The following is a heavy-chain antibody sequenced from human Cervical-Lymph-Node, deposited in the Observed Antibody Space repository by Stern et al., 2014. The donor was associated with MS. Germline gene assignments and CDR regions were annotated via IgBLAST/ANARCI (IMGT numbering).Heavy chain of an antibody. J-gene: IGHJ4*02. D-gene: IGHD4-23*01. Sequence: VQLVQSGGGVVQPGTSLRLSCAASGFSFSDYGIHWVRQAPGKVLEWVAVISYDGTHKYYADSVKGRVTISRDNSKNTLSLQMNSLRSDDTAVYYCAKDLGGNAFDYWGQGTLVTVSS. V-gene: IGHV3-30*18. CDR3: AKDLGGNAFDY. CDR1: GFSFSDYG. CDR2: ISYDGTHK.